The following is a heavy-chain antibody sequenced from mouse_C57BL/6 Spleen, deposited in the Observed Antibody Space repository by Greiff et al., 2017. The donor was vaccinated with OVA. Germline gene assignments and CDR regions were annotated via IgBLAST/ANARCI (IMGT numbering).Heavy chain of an antibody. CDR3: AKGCSYKYFDY. Sequence: QVQLQQPGAELVRPGSSVKLSCKASGYTFTSYWMDWVKQRPGQGLEWIGNIYPSDSETHYNQKFKDKATLTVDKSSSTAYMQLSSLTSEDSAVYYCAKGCSYKYFDYWGQGTTLTVSS. J-gene: IGHJ2*01. CDR1: GYTFTSYW. CDR2: IYPSDSET. D-gene: IGHD1-1*01. V-gene: IGHV1-61*01.